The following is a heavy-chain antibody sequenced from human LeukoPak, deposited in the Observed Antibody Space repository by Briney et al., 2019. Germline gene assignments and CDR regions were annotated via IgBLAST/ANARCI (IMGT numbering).Heavy chain of an antibody. Sequence: SETLSLTCTVSGGSISSGSYCWSWIRQPAGKGLEWIGHIYSSGSTNYNPSLKSRVTISVDTSKNHFSLKLSSVTAADTAVYYCAANSADYNTLGSSYKVWGQGTLVTVSS. CDR3: AANSADYNTLGSSYKV. D-gene: IGHD3-10*01. CDR1: GGSISSGSYC. CDR2: IYSSGST. V-gene: IGHV4-61*09. J-gene: IGHJ4*02.